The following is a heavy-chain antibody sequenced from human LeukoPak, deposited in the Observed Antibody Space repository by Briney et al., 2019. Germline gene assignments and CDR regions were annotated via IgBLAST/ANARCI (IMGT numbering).Heavy chain of an antibody. CDR2: IYPGNSDT. CDR3: VREAVPGVHYFDY. D-gene: IGHD6-19*01. J-gene: IGHJ4*02. V-gene: IGHV5-51*01. Sequence: GESLKISCKGSGYSFTSYRIGWVRQMPGKGLEWMGIIYPGNSDTRYSPSFQGQVTFSADKSITTAYLQWSSLKASDTAMYYCVREAVPGVHYFDYWGQGTLVTVSS. CDR1: GYSFTSYR.